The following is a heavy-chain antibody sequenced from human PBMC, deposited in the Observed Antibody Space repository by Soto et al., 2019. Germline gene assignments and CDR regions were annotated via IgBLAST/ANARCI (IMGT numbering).Heavy chain of an antibody. J-gene: IGHJ6*02. D-gene: IGHD5-18*01. CDR2: ISSSSSTI. CDR1: GFTFSSYS. CDR3: ARDPGYISGYRPGYYYYGMDV. V-gene: IGHV3-48*01. Sequence: EVQLVESGGGLVQPGGSLRLSCAASGFTFSSYSMNWVRQAPGKGLEWVSYISSSSSTIYYADSVKGRFTISRDNAKNSLYVQMNSLRAEDTAVDYCARDPGYISGYRPGYYYYGMDVWGQGTTVTVSS.